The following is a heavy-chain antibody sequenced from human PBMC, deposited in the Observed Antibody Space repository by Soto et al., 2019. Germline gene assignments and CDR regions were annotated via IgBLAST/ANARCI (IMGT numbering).Heavy chain of an antibody. CDR3: AHTHIVLMVYAHGNWFDP. J-gene: IGHJ5*02. Sequence: SGPTLVNPTQTLTLTCTFSGFSLSTSGVGVGWIRQPPGKALEWLALIYWNDDKRYSPSLKSRLTITKDTSKNQVVLTMTNMDPVDTATYYCAHTHIVLMVYAHGNWFDPWGQGTLVTVSS. CDR2: IYWNDDK. CDR1: GFSLSTSGVG. V-gene: IGHV2-5*01. D-gene: IGHD2-8*01.